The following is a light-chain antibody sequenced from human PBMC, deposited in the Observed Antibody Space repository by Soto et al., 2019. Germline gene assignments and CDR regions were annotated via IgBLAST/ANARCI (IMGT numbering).Light chain of an antibody. Sequence: EIVMTQSPASLSVSPGKRATLSCRASQSLSSNLAWYQQKPGQAPRLLIYDASTRATGIPARFSGSGSGTEFTLTISSLQSEDFAFYYCQQYNNWPRTFGQGTKVDIK. V-gene: IGKV3-15*01. CDR2: DAS. CDR3: QQYNNWPRT. CDR1: QSLSSN. J-gene: IGKJ1*01.